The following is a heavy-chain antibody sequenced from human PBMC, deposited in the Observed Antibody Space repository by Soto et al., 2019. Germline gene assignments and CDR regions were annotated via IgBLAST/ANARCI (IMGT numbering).Heavy chain of an antibody. J-gene: IGHJ5*02. V-gene: IGHV4-4*07. Sequence: SETLSLTCNVSGGAISKFYWAWIRKTAGNGLEWMGRVYATGTTDYNRSLRRRVAMSVDISKKTFSLRLRSVTGADSGVYYCVRDGSKSLRDWFDPWGQGILVTVSS. CDR3: VRDGSKSLRDWFDP. CDR1: GGAISKFY. CDR2: VYATGTT.